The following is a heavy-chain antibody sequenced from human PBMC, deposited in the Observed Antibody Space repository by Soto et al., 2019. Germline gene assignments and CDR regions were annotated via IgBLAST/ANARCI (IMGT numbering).Heavy chain of an antibody. Sequence: AGVNFSCKASGYPFTCHYIHWVRQAPGQGLEWMGWINPNSGDTTYSQRFQGRVTMTRDTSITTGYMELTGLTSDDTAVYYCALTGRGGSWGQGTLVTVSS. D-gene: IGHD1-20*01. CDR1: GYPFTCHY. CDR3: ALTGRGGS. CDR2: INPNSGDT. V-gene: IGHV1-2*02. J-gene: IGHJ5*02.